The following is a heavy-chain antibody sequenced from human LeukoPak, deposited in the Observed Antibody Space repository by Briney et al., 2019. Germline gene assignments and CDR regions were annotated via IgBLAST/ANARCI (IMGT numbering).Heavy chain of an antibody. J-gene: IGHJ5*02. Sequence: SETLSLTCTVSGGSISSYYWSWIRQPPGKGLDWIGYIYYSGSTNYNPSLKSRVTISVDTSKNQFSLKLSSVTAADTAVYYCARGHCSSTSCYALSLTWFDPWGQGTLVTVSS. V-gene: IGHV4-59*01. CDR2: IYYSGST. CDR1: GGSISSYY. D-gene: IGHD2-2*01. CDR3: ARGHCSSTSCYALSLTWFDP.